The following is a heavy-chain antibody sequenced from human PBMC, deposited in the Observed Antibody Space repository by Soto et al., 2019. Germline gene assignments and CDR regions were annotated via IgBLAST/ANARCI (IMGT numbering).Heavy chain of an antibody. V-gene: IGHV4-61*01. J-gene: IGHJ5*02. CDR1: GGAVSSGSYY. CDR2: IYYNGNT. CDR3: ARGAAGTFDWFDP. Sequence: QVQLQESGPGLVQPSETLSLTCTVSGGAVSSGSYYWSWIRQPPGKGLEWIGFIYYNGNTNHNPALKSRVTISIDTSMNQFSLKLRSVTAADTAVYYCARGAAGTFDWFDPWGQGTLVTVSS. D-gene: IGHD6-13*01.